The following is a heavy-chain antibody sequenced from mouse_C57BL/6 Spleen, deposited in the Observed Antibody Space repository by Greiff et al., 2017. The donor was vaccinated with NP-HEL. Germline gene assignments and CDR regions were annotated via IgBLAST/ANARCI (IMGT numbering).Heavy chain of an antibody. CDR1: GYSFTGYY. D-gene: IGHD1-1*01. J-gene: IGHJ1*03. CDR3: ARWDITTVVGNWYFDV. V-gene: IGHV1-42*01. CDR2: INPSTGGT. Sequence: EVQLQQSGPELVKPGASVKISCKASGYSFTGYYMNWVKQSPEKSLEWIGEINPSTGGTTYNQKFKAKATLTVDKSSSTAYMQLKSLTSEDSAVYYWARWDITTVVGNWYFDVWGTGTTVTVSS.